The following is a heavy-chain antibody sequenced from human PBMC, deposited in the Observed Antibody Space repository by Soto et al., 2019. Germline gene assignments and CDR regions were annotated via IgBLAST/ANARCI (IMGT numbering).Heavy chain of an antibody. D-gene: IGHD5-12*01. Sequence: SETLPLTCTVSGGSISSGDYYWSWLLQPPGKGLEWIGYIYYSGSTNYNPSLKSRVTISVDTSKNQFSLKLGSLTAADTAVYYCERQIVATIGGYYFDYWGQGTLVTVSS. CDR1: GGSISSGDYY. CDR3: ERQIVATIGGYYFDY. V-gene: IGHV4-61*08. J-gene: IGHJ4*02. CDR2: IYYSGST.